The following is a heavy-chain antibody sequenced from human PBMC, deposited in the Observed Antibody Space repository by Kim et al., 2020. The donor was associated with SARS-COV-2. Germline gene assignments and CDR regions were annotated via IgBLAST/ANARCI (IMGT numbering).Heavy chain of an antibody. V-gene: IGHV3-23*01. D-gene: IGHD6-19*01. Sequence: AESGEGRFTISRDNSNNTLYLQMNSLRAEDTAVYYCAKDQIAVAGNHFDYWGQGTLVTVSS. J-gene: IGHJ4*02. CDR3: AKDQIAVAGNHFDY.